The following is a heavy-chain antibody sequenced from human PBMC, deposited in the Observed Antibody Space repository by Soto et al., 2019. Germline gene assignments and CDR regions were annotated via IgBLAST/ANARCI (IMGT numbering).Heavy chain of an antibody. Sequence: EVQLLESGGGLVQPGGSLRLSCTTSGFTYSTYAMSWVRQAPGKGLEWVSVISGNGGTTYYADSVKGRFTISRDNSKRTLYRQMNCLRAGDTAIFFCARGGGGSGWSDAFDIWGQGTMVTVSS. CDR3: ARGGGGSGWSDAFDI. D-gene: IGHD6-19*01. CDR2: ISGNGGTT. CDR1: GFTYSTYA. V-gene: IGHV3-23*01. J-gene: IGHJ3*02.